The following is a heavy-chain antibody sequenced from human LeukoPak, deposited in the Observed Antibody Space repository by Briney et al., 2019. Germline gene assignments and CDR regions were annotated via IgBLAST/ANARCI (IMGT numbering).Heavy chain of an antibody. CDR3: ARGYCSGGSCYSPDAFDI. D-gene: IGHD2-15*01. CDR1: GFTFSSYS. J-gene: IGHJ3*02. V-gene: IGHV3-21*01. Sequence: GGSLRLSCAASGFTFSSYSMNWVRQAPGKGLEWVSSISSSSSYIYYADSAKGRFTISRDNAKNSLYLQMNSLRAKDTAVYYCARGYCSGGSCYSPDAFDIWGQGTMVTVSS. CDR2: ISSSSSYI.